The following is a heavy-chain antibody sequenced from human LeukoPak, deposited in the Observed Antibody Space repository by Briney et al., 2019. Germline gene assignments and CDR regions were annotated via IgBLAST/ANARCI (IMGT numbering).Heavy chain of an antibody. CDR1: GFIFSDYY. D-gene: IGHD1-20*01. CDR3: ARVLITGTTAHYFDY. CDR2: LSSSGSTI. V-gene: IGHV3-11*01. Sequence: GGSLRLSCAASGFIFSDYYMSWIRQAPGKGLEWVSYLSSSGSTIYYADSVKGRFTISRDNAKNSLYLRMNSLRAEDTAVYYCARVLITGTTAHYFDYWGQGTLVTVSS. J-gene: IGHJ4*02.